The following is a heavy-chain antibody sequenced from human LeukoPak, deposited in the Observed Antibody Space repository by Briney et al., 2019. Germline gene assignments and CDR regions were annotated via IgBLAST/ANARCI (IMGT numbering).Heavy chain of an antibody. CDR1: GGTVSSYA. J-gene: IGHJ4*02. CDR3: ARTQDYCRSTSCYTSFDY. Sequence: GASVKVSCKASGGTVSSYAISWVRQAPGQGLEWMGGIIPIFGTANYAQKFQGRVTITADESTSTAYMELSSLRSEDTAVYYCARTQDYCRSTSCYTSFDYWGQGTLVTVSS. D-gene: IGHD2-2*01. V-gene: IGHV1-69*13. CDR2: IIPIFGTA.